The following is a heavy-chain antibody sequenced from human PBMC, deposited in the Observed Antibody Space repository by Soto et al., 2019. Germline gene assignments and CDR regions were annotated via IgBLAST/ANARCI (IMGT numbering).Heavy chain of an antibody. CDR2: MNPYSGNA. V-gene: IGHV1-8*01. J-gene: IGHJ4*02. D-gene: IGHD1-1*01. CDR3: ARRKERSGPHYFDS. CDR1: GYTFITYD. Sequence: ASVKVSFKASGYTFITYDLIWVRQAPGQGLEWMGWMNPYSGNAGYAQKFQGRVTMTRNTSINTAYMELTSLKSNDAAVYFCARRKERSGPHYFDSWGQGTLVTVSS.